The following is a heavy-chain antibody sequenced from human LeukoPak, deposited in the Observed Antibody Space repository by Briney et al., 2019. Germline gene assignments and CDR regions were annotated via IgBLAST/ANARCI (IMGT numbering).Heavy chain of an antibody. CDR3: ASGDSGYENLYDY. D-gene: IGHD5-12*01. V-gene: IGHV4-61*08. CDR2: IYYSGST. CDR1: GGSISSGGYY. J-gene: IGHJ4*02. Sequence: SETLSLTCTVSGGSISSGGYYWTWIRQPPGKGLEWIGYIYYSGSTNYNPSLKSRVTISVDTSKNQFSLKLSSVTAADTAVYYCASGDSGYENLYDYWGQGTLVTVSS.